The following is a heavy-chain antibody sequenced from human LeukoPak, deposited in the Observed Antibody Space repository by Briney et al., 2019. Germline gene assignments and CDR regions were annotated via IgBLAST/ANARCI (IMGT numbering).Heavy chain of an antibody. D-gene: IGHD6-19*01. V-gene: IGHV3-74*01. Sequence: PGGSLRLSCVVSGFTFSSHWMHWVRQAPGKGPVWVSRINHDGRDTIYAGSVKGRFTIFRDNAKNTLYLQMNSLRVEDTAVYYCIRSNGWPDYWGQGTLVTVSS. CDR2: INHDGRDT. CDR3: IRSNGWPDY. CDR1: GFTFSSHW. J-gene: IGHJ4*02.